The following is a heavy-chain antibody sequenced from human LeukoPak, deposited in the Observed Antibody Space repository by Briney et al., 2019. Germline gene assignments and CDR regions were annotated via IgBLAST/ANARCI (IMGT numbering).Heavy chain of an antibody. CDR2: IIPIFGTA. D-gene: IGHD2-21*02. Sequence: ASVKVSCEASGGTFSSYAISWVRQAPGQGLEWMGGIIPIFGTANYAQKFQGRVTITADESTSTAYMELSSLRSEDTAVYYCARDSRAYCGGDCPDDALDIWGQGTMVTVSS. V-gene: IGHV1-69*13. CDR1: GGTFSSYA. J-gene: IGHJ3*02. CDR3: ARDSRAYCGGDCPDDALDI.